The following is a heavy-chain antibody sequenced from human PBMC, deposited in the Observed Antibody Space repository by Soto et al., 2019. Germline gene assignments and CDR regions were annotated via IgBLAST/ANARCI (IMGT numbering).Heavy chain of an antibody. D-gene: IGHD6-19*01. V-gene: IGHV3-21*01. CDR1: GFTFSSYS. Sequence: EVQLVESGGGLVKPGGSLRLSCAASGFTFSSYSMNWVRQAPGKGLEWVSSISSSSSYIYYADSVKGRFTISRDNAKNSLYLQMNSLRAEDTAVYYWARGGRGSSSGWEVMAYDYYYYYMDVWGKGTTVTVSS. CDR2: ISSSSSYI. CDR3: ARGGRGSSSGWEVMAYDYYYYYMDV. J-gene: IGHJ6*03.